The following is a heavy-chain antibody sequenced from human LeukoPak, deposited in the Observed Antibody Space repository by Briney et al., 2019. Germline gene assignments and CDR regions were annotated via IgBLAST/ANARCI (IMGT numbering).Heavy chain of an antibody. CDR1: GYTFTSYA. V-gene: IGHV1-3*01. Sequence: ASVKVSCKASGYTFTSYAMHWVRQAPGQRLEWMGWINAGNGNTKYSQKFQGRVTITRDTSTSTAYMELSSLRSEDTAVYYCASRYSYGYWDFDYWGQGTLVTVSS. J-gene: IGHJ4*02. CDR3: ASRYSYGYWDFDY. CDR2: INAGNGNT. D-gene: IGHD5-18*01.